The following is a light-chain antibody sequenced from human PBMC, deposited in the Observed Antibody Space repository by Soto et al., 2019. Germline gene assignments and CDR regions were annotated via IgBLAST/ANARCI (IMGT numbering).Light chain of an antibody. CDR1: QSVSSSY. J-gene: IGKJ2*01. CDR2: GAS. CDR3: QQYGSSYT. V-gene: IGKV3-20*01. Sequence: EIVLTQSPGTLSLSPGEGATLSCRASQSVSSSYLSWYQQKPGQAPRLLIYGASSRATGIPDRFSGSGSGTDFTLTISRLEPEDFAVYYCQQYGSSYTFGQGTKVEIK.